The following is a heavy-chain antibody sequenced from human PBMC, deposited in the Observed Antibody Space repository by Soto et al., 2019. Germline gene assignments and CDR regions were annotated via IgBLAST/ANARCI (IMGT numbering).Heavy chain of an antibody. J-gene: IGHJ6*02. V-gene: IGHV4-31*03. CDR1: GGSISGGGYY. CDR3: ARLAAAGPYYYGMDV. Sequence: SETLSLTCTVAGGSISGGGYYWSWIRQHPGKGLEWIGYIYYSGSTYYNPSLKSRVTISVDTSKNQFSLKLSSVTAADTAVYYCARLAAAGPYYYGMDVWGQGTTVTVSS. D-gene: IGHD6-13*01. CDR2: IYYSGST.